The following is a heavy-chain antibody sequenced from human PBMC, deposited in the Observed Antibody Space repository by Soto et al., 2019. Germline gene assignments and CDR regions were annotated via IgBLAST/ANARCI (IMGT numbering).Heavy chain of an antibody. CDR1: GFTFSNYW. CDR2: INSDGTTT. D-gene: IGHD1-26*01. J-gene: IGHJ4*02. V-gene: IGHV3-74*03. CDR3: TRGGTTTTYWGLFNY. Sequence: PGGSLRLSCAASGFTFSNYWIHWVRQVPGKGLVWVSRINSDGTTTTYADFVKGRFTISRDNAKNTLYLQMDNLGADDTAVYYCTRGGTTTTYWGLFNYWGQGALVTVSS.